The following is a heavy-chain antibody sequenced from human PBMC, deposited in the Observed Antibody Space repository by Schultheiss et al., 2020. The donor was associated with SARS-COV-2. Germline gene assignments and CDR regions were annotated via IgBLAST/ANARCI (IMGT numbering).Heavy chain of an antibody. V-gene: IGHV3-11*06. CDR3: ARDVRYCSSTSCLLNYMDV. CDR2: ISSSSSYI. CDR1: GFTFSDYY. D-gene: IGHD2-2*01. J-gene: IGHJ6*03. Sequence: GGSLRLSCAASGFTFSDYYMSWIRQAPGKGLEWVSYISSSSSYIYYADSVKGRFTISRDNAKNSLYLQMNSLRAEDTAVYYCARDVRYCSSTSCLLNYMDVWGKGTTVTVSS.